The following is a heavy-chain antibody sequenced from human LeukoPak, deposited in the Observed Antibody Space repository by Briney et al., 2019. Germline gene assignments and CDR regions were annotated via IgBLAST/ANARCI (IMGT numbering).Heavy chain of an antibody. Sequence: PGGSLRLSCAASGFTFSSYSMNWVRQAPGKGLEWVSYISSSSSTIYYADSVKGRFTISRDNAKNSLYLQMNSLRAEDTAVYYCARDRLGYSSSWSQPADAFDIWGQGTMVTVSS. CDR2: ISSSSSTI. V-gene: IGHV3-48*01. J-gene: IGHJ3*02. CDR1: GFTFSSYS. D-gene: IGHD6-13*01. CDR3: ARDRLGYSSSWSQPADAFDI.